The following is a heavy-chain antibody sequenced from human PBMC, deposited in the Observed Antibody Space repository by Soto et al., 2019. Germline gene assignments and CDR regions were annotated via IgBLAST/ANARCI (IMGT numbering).Heavy chain of an antibody. CDR3: ARASRSAYSSSSSGGSYYYYGMDV. Sequence: PGGSLRLSCAASGFTFSSYAMSWVRQAPGKGLEWVSAISGSGGSTYYADSVKGRFTISRDNSKNTLYLQMNSLRAEDTAVYYCARASRSAYSSSSSGGSYYYYGMDVWGQGTTVTVSS. D-gene: IGHD6-6*01. J-gene: IGHJ6*02. CDR2: ISGSGGST. V-gene: IGHV3-23*01. CDR1: GFTFSSYA.